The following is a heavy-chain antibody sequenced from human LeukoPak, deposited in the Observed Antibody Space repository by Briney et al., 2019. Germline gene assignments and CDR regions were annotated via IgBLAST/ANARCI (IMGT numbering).Heavy chain of an antibody. CDR3: ARGGGLDV. CDR1: GFTLSSYW. J-gene: IGHJ6*02. D-gene: IGHD3-16*01. CDR2: INHNGNVN. V-gene: IGHV3-7*03. Sequence: GGSLRLSCAASGFTLSSYWMNWARQAPGKGLEWVASINHNGNVNYYVDSVKGRFTISRDNAKNSLYLQMSNLRAEDTAVYFCARGGGLDVWGQGATATVS.